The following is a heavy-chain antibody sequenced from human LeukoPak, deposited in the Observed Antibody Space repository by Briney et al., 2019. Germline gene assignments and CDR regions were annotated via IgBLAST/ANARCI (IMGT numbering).Heavy chain of an antibody. D-gene: IGHD3-9*01. V-gene: IGHV4-4*02. Sequence: SETLSLTCAVSGVSISSSEWWIWVRRPPGRGLEWIGEIHRDGRTRYNPSLQTRVTMSIDYSKNQISLEVTSVTAADTAIYYCGKTDIYFNPIDYWGPGSLVTVSS. CDR1: GVSISSSEW. J-gene: IGHJ4*02. CDR3: GKTDIYFNPIDY. CDR2: IHRDGRT.